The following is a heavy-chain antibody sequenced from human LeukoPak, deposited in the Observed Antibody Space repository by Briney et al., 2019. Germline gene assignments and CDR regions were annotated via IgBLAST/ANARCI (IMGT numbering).Heavy chain of an antibody. Sequence: ASVKVSCKVSGYTLTELSMHWVRQAPGKGLEWMGGFDPEDGETIYAQKFQGRVTMTEDTSTDTAYMELSSLRSEDTAVYYCARVSGPYVGYYDSSGYYYDYWGQETLVTVSS. CDR1: GYTLTELS. D-gene: IGHD3-22*01. J-gene: IGHJ4*02. V-gene: IGHV1-24*01. CDR2: FDPEDGET. CDR3: ARVSGPYVGYYDSSGYYYDY.